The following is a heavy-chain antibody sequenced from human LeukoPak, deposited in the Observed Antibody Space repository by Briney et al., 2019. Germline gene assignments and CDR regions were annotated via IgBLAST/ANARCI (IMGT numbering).Heavy chain of an antibody. CDR3: ARETAELGRSFDY. J-gene: IGHJ4*02. CDR2: IHTSGST. V-gene: IGHV4-4*07. Sequence: PSETLSLTCTVSGDSISSYYWSWIRQPAGKGLEWIGRIHTSGSTNHNPSLTSRVTMSVDTSKNQFSLKLTSVTAADTAEYYCARETAELGRSFDYWGQGAQVTVSS. CDR1: GDSISSYY. D-gene: IGHD6-6*01.